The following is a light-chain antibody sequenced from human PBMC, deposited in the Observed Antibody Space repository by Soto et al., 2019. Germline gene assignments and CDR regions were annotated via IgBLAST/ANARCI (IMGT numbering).Light chain of an antibody. CDR3: GSHTRGSTRV. Sequence: QSALTQPASVSGSPGQSIAISCTGTSSDIGAYDYVSWYQQHPDKGPKLIIYEVTKRPSGVSTRFSGSKSGNTASLTISGLQAEDEGDYYCGSHTRGSTRVFGTGTKLTVL. CDR1: SSDIGAYDY. J-gene: IGLJ1*01. CDR2: EVT. V-gene: IGLV2-14*01.